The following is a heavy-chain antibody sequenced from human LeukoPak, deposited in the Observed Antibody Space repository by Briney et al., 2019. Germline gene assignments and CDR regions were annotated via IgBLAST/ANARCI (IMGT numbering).Heavy chain of an antibody. CDR2: IYYSGST. Sequence: SETLSLTCTVSGGSISSYYWSWIRQPPGKGLEWIGYIYYSGSTNYNPSLKSRVTISVDPSKNQFSLKLSSVTAADTAVYYCARLGGGFRHSSKAYYFDYWGQGTLVTVSS. D-gene: IGHD3-16*01. V-gene: IGHV4-59*01. J-gene: IGHJ4*02. CDR1: GGSISSYY. CDR3: ARLGGGFRHSSKAYYFDY.